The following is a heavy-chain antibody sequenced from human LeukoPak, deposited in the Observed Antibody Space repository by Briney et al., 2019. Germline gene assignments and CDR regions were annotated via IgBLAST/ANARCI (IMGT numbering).Heavy chain of an antibody. CDR2: IYHSGST. J-gene: IGHJ3*02. Sequence: TSETLSLTCTVSGYSISSGYYWGWIRQPPGKGLEWIGSIYHSGSTYYNPSLKSRVTISVDTSKNQFSLKLSSVTAADTAVYYCARGLAVAGMALDAFDIWGQGTMVTVSS. CDR3: ARGLAVAGMALDAFDI. D-gene: IGHD6-19*01. CDR1: GYSISSGYY. V-gene: IGHV4-38-2*02.